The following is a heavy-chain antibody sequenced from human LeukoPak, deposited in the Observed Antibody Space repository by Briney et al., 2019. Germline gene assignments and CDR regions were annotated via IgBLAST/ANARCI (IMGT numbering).Heavy chain of an antibody. D-gene: IGHD6-13*01. CDR1: GFTFSSYG. CDR2: IRYDGSNK. V-gene: IGHV3-30*02. J-gene: IGHJ6*03. Sequence: GGSLRLSCAASGFTFSSYGMHWVRQAPGKGLEWVAFIRYDGSNKYYADSVKGRFTISRDNSKNTLYLQMNSLRAEDTAVYYCAKAWNGYSSSWYSHYYYYMDVWGKGTTVTISS. CDR3: AKAWNGYSSSWYSHYYYYMDV.